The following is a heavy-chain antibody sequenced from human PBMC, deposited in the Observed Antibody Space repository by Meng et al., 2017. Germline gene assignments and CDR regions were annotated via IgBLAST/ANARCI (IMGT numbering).Heavy chain of an antibody. CDR2: ISTTGSSI. J-gene: IGHJ5*02. CDR3: ARDHGFLNWFDP. D-gene: IGHD2/OR15-2a*01. CDR1: GFTFRDYY. V-gene: IGHV3-11*04. Sequence: VQLVESWGGLVKAGGSLRLSCAASGFTFRDYYMTWIRQAPGKGLEWVSSISTTGSSIYYADSVKGRFSISRDNAENSLYLQINSLRVEDTAVYYCARDHGFLNWFDPWGQGTLVTVSS.